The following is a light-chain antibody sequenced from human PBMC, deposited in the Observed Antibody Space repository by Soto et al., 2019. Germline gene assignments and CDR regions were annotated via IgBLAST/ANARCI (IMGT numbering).Light chain of an antibody. J-gene: IGKJ1*01. V-gene: IGKV1-39*01. CDR1: QSISSW. Sequence: IKLTKSASSMSPSVGERVTITCPASQSISSWLAWYQQKPGKAPKLLIYGASDLQSGVPSRFSGSGSGTDFTLTISSLQSEDFATYYCQQSYSTLWTFGQGPKVDI. CDR3: QQSYSTLWT. CDR2: GAS.